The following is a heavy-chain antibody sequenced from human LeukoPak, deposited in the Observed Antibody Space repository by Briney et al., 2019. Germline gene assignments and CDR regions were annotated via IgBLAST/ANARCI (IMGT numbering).Heavy chain of an antibody. CDR2: INAGNGNT. J-gene: IGHJ4*02. V-gene: IGHV1-3*03. CDR1: GYTFTSYA. Sequence: GASVKVSCKASGYTFTSYAMHWVRQAPGQRLEWMGWINAGNGNTKYSQEFQGRVTITRDTSASTAYVELSSLRSEDMAVYYCAKEGSGSYDYFDYWGQGTLVTVSS. CDR3: AKEGSGSYDYFDY. D-gene: IGHD1-26*01.